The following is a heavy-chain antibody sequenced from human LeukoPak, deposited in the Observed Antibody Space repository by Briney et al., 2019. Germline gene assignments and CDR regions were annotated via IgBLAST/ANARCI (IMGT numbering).Heavy chain of an antibody. V-gene: IGHV3-7*04. CDR3: TRVGYIDEGIDY. Sequence: GGSLRLSCVASGFPFSSYWMTWVRQAPGKGLEWVANIKQDGSKKSYVDSVKGRFTISRDNAKNSLYLQMSSLRAEDTAIYYCTRVGYIDEGIDYWGQGTLITVSS. CDR2: IKQDGSKK. J-gene: IGHJ4*02. D-gene: IGHD5-24*01. CDR1: GFPFSSYW.